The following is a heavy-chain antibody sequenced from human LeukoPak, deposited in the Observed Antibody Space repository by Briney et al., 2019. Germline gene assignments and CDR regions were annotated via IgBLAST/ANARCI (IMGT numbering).Heavy chain of an antibody. CDR1: GYTFTSYD. J-gene: IGHJ4*02. Sequence: GASVKVSCKASGYTFTSYDINWVRQATGQGLEWMGWMNPNSGNTGYAQKFQGRVTMTRNTSISTAYMELSSLRSEDTDVYYCARDLARIAAVGCWGQGTLVTVSS. CDR2: MNPNSGNT. D-gene: IGHD6-13*01. CDR3: ARDLARIAAVGC. V-gene: IGHV1-8*01.